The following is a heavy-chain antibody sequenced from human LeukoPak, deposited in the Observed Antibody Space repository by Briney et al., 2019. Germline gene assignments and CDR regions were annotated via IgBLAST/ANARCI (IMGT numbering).Heavy chain of an antibody. J-gene: IGHJ6*02. CDR3: ARLNDSSGYYYYYYYYGMDV. D-gene: IGHD3-22*01. Sequence: GGSLRLSCAASGFTFSSYWMSWVRQAPGKGLEWVANIKQDGSEKYYVDSVKGRFTISRDNAKNSLYLQMNSLRAEDTAVYYCARLNDSSGYYYYYYYYGMDVWGQGITVTVSS. CDR2: IKQDGSEK. CDR1: GFTFSSYW. V-gene: IGHV3-7*01.